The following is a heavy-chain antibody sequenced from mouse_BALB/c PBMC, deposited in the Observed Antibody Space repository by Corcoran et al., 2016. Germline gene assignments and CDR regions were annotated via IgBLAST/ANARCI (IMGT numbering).Heavy chain of an antibody. CDR1: GFTFTNYV. D-gene: IGHD2-4*01. Sequence: EVQLQQSGPELVKPGASVKMSCKASGFTFTNYVIHWVMQKPGQGLEWIGYINPYNDGTKYNEKFKGKATLTSDKSSSTAFMELSSLPSEDSAVYYCARPMIYSYAMDYWGQGTSVTVSS. CDR2: INPYNDGT. V-gene: IGHV1S136*01. CDR3: ARPMIYSYAMDY. J-gene: IGHJ4*01.